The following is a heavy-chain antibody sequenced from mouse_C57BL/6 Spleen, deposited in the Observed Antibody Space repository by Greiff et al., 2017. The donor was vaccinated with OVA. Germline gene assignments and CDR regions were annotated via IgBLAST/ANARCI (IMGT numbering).Heavy chain of an antibody. D-gene: IGHD1-1*01. V-gene: IGHV2-9*01. Sequence: VKLQESGPGLVAPSQSLSITCTVSGFSLTSYGVDWVRQPPGKGLEWLGVIWSGGSTNYNSALMSRLTISKDNSTSQVFLKMNSLQTDDTALYYCAKHDYYGSSYAMDYWGQGTSVTVSS. CDR1: GFSLTSYG. J-gene: IGHJ4*01. CDR3: AKHDYYGSSYAMDY. CDR2: IWSGGST.